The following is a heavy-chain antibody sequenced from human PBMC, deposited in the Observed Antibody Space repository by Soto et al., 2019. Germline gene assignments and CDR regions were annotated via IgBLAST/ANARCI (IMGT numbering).Heavy chain of an antibody. J-gene: IGHJ5*02. CDR2: IYYSGST. D-gene: IGHD3-3*01. CDR1: GGSISSYY. V-gene: IGHV4-59*01. Sequence: SETLSLTCTVSGGSISSYYWSWIRQPPGKGLEWIGYIYYSGSTNYNPSLKSRVTISVDTSKNQFSLKLSSVTAADTAVYYCASTIFGGNCFDPCGQRTLVTVSS. CDR3: ASTIFGGNCFDP.